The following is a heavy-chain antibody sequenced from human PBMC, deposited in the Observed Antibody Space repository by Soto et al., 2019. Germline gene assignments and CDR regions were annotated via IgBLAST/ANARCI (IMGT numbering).Heavy chain of an antibody. D-gene: IGHD5-18*01. CDR2: INSDGSST. CDR1: GFTFSSYW. J-gene: IGHJ4*02. V-gene: IGHV3-74*01. CDR3: ARSITRYSYADS. Sequence: EVQLVESGGGLVQPGGSLRLSCAASGFTFSSYWMHWVRQAPGKGLVWVSRINSDGSSTVYVDSVKGRFTISRDNAKNTLYLQMNSLRAEDTAVYYCARSITRYSYADSWGQGTLVTVSS.